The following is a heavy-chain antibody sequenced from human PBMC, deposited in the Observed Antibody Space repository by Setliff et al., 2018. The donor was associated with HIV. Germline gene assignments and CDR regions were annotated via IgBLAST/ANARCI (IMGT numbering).Heavy chain of an antibody. CDR1: GFTFGDYA. CDR2: ISYDGSYK. CDR3: ARGRVRAAAVTGLDWFDF. V-gene: IGHV3-30*04. J-gene: IGHJ5*01. Sequence: LRLSCAASGFTFGDYAIHWVRQAPGKGLEWVAVISYDGSYKNYAESVKGRFTISINTAYMELHRLTSDDTAVYFCARGRVRAAAVTGLDWFDFWGQGSLVTVSS. D-gene: IGHD6-13*01.